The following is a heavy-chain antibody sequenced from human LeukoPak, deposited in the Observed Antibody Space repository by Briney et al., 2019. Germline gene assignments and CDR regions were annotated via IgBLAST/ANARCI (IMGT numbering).Heavy chain of an antibody. CDR3: AKGLGSGYYPAFDI. CDR1: GFTFDDYA. CDR2: ISWNSGSI. D-gene: IGHD3-22*01. V-gene: IGHV3-9*01. Sequence: PGGSLRLSCAASGFTFDDYAMHWVRQAPGKGLEWVSGISWNSGSIGYADSVKGRFTISRDNAKNSLYLQKNSLRAEDTALYYCAKGLGSGYYPAFDIWGQGTMVTVSS. J-gene: IGHJ3*02.